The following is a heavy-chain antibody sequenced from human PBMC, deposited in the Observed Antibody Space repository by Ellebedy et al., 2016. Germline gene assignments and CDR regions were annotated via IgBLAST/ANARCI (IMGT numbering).Heavy chain of an antibody. CDR1: GGSFSGYY. J-gene: IGHJ5*02. CDR2: INHSGST. Sequence: SETLSLTXAVYGGSFSGYYWSWIRQPPGKGLEWIGEINHSGSTNYNPSLKSRVTISVDTSKNQFSLKLSSVTAADTAVYYCARGVGYQLPSRNWFDPWGQGTLVTVSS. D-gene: IGHD2-2*01. V-gene: IGHV4-34*01. CDR3: ARGVGYQLPSRNWFDP.